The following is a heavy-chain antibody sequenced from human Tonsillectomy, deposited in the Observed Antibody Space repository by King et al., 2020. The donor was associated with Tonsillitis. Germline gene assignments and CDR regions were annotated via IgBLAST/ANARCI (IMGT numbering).Heavy chain of an antibody. CDR2: IKSKPDGGTT. Sequence: DVQLVESGGGLVKPGGSLRLSCTASGFTFSNAWMSWVRQAPGKGLEWVGRIKSKPDGGTTDYAAPVKGRFIISRDDSKNTLFLQMNSLKTEDTAVYYCTTDENYYDSSGSQHYNWFDPWGQGTLVTVSS. J-gene: IGHJ5*02. V-gene: IGHV3-15*01. CDR1: GFTFSNAW. D-gene: IGHD3-22*01. CDR3: TTDENYYDSSGSQHYNWFDP.